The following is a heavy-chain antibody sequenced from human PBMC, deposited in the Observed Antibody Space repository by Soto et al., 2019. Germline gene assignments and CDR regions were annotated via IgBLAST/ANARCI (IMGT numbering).Heavy chain of an antibody. V-gene: IGHV1-8*01. D-gene: IGHD3-16*02. Sequence: ASVKVSCKASGYTFTSYDINWVRQATGQGLEWMGWMNPNSGNTGYAQKFQGRVTMTGNTSISTAYMELSSLRSEDTAVYYCAVLHLGELSSTDAFDIWGQGTMVTVSS. CDR1: GYTFTSYD. CDR3: AVLHLGELSSTDAFDI. J-gene: IGHJ3*02. CDR2: MNPNSGNT.